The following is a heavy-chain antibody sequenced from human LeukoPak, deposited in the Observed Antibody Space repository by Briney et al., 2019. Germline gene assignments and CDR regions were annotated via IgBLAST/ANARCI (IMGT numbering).Heavy chain of an antibody. CDR1: GDSISSGDYY. Sequence: SETLSLTCTVSGDSISSGDYYWSWIRQPAGKGLEWIGRISSSGSANYNPSLKSRVTISVDTSKNQFSLKLSSVTAADTAVYFCARGPYSYDSSGAFDIWGQGTMVTVSS. V-gene: IGHV4-61*02. CDR3: ARGPYSYDSSGAFDI. D-gene: IGHD3-22*01. J-gene: IGHJ3*02. CDR2: ISSSGSA.